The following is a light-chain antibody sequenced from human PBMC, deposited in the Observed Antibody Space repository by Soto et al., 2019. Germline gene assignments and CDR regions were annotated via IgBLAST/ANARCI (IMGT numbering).Light chain of an antibody. CDR2: AAS. Sequence: DIQMTQSPSTLSGSVGDRVTITCRASQSISSYLNWYQQKPGKAPKVLIYAASSLQSGVPSRFSGSGSGTEFTLTISSLQPDDFATYYCQQYNSYSWTFGQGTKVDI. CDR1: QSISSY. CDR3: QQYNSYSWT. V-gene: IGKV1-5*01. J-gene: IGKJ1*01.